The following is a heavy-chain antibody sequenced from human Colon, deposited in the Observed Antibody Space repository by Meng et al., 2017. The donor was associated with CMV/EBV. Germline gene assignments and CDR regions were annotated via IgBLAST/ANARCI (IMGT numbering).Heavy chain of an antibody. CDR2: IYSGGST. D-gene: IGHD3-10*01. CDR1: GFTFSSYW. CDR3: ARVGFGELWENWFDP. Sequence: GGSLRLSCAASGFTFSSYWLSWVRQAPGKGLEWVSVIYSGGSTYYADSVKGRFTISRDNSQNTLYLQMNSLRAEDTAVYYCARVGFGELWENWFDPWGQGTLVTVSS. J-gene: IGHJ5*02. V-gene: IGHV3-66*02.